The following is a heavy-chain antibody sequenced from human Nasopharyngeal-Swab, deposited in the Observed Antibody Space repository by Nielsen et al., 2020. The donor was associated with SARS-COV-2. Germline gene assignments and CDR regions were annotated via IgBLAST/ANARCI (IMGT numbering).Heavy chain of an antibody. V-gene: IGHV4-59*05. Sequence: SETLSLTCSVSGGSINNYYWSWIRQPAGKGLEWIGSIYHSGSTYYNPSLKSRVTISVDTSRNHFSLKLRSVTGADTAVYYCACHRTASFYYWGQGTLVTVSS. J-gene: IGHJ4*02. D-gene: IGHD1-1*01. CDR3: ACHRTASFYY. CDR1: GGSINNYY. CDR2: IYHSGST.